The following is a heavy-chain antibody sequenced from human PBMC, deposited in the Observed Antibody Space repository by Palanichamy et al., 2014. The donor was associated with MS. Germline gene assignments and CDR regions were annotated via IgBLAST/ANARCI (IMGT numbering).Heavy chain of an antibody. CDR3: ARDFGGTYSFFDY. CDR2: IYNSVTT. V-gene: IGHV4-59*01. CDR1: GGSISAYY. J-gene: IGHJ4*02. D-gene: IGHD1-26*01. Sequence: QVQLQESGPGLVKPSETLSLTCTASGGSISAYYWTWIRQPPGKGLEWVGYIYNSVTTNYNPSLKSRVTVSVDTSKNQFSLKLSSVTAADTAVYYCARDFGGTYSFFDYWGQGTLVTVSS.